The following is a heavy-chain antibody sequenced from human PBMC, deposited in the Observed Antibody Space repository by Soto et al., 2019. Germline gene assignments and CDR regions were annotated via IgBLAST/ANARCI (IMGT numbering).Heavy chain of an antibody. Sequence: SETLSLTCTVSGGSISSYYWSWIRQPPGKGLEWIGYIYYSGSTKYNPSLKSRVTISVDTSKNPFSLKLSSVTAADTAVYYCARWMTGMELRYYYMDVWGKGTTVTVSS. CDR3: ARWMTGMELRYYYMDV. D-gene: IGHD1-7*01. CDR1: GGSISSYY. CDR2: IYYSGST. V-gene: IGHV4-59*08. J-gene: IGHJ6*03.